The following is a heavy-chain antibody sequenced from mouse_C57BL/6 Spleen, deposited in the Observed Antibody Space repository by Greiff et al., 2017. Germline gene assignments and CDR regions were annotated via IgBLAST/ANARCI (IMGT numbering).Heavy chain of an antibody. CDR1: GYAFSSSW. D-gene: IGHD1-1*01. V-gene: IGHV1-82*01. Sequence: QVQLQQSGPELVKPGASVKISCKASGYAFSSSWMNWVKQRPGKGLEWIGRIYPGDGDTNYNGKFKGKATLTADKSSSTAYMQLRSLTSEDSAVYFCAISSFITTVVDYWGQGTTRTVSS. CDR2: IYPGDGDT. CDR3: AISSFITTVVDY. J-gene: IGHJ2*01.